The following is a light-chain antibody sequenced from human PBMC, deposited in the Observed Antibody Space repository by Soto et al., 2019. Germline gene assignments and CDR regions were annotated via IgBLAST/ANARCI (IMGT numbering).Light chain of an antibody. CDR3: QKCRVASFT. CDR2: AAS. J-gene: IGKJ4*01. CDR1: QDISNF. Sequence: DIQMTQSPSSLSAFVGDTVTITCRASQDISNFLAWYQQKPGKVPKLLIYAASTLQSGVPSRFSGSGSGTEFTLTSSSLQPEDVATYYCQKCRVASFTFGGGTEVE. V-gene: IGKV1-27*01.